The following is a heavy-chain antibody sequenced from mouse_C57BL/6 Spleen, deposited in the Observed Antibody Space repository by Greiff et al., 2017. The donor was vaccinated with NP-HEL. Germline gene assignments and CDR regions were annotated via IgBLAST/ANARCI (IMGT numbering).Heavy chain of an antibody. CDR3: ARDLLPSY. Sequence: VKLQQSGAELARPGASVKMSCKASGYTFTSYTMHWVKQRPGQGLEWIGYINPSSGYTKYNQKFKDKATLTADKSSSTAYMQLSSLTSEDSAVYYCARDLLPSYWGQGTTLTVSS. J-gene: IGHJ2*01. D-gene: IGHD1-1*01. V-gene: IGHV1-4*01. CDR1: GYTFTSYT. CDR2: INPSSGYT.